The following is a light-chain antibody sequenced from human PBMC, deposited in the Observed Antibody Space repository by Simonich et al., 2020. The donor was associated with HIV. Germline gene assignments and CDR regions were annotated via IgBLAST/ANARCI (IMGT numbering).Light chain of an antibody. J-gene: IGKJ1*01. V-gene: IGKV4-1*01. Sequence: DIVMTQSPDSLAVSLGERATINCKSSQSVLYSSNNKNYLAWYQQKPGQPPKLLIYWASTRESGVPDRFSGSGSGTDFTRTISSLQAEDVAVYSCQQYYSTPPTFGQGTKVEIK. CDR1: QSVLYSSNNKNY. CDR2: WAS. CDR3: QQYYSTPPT.